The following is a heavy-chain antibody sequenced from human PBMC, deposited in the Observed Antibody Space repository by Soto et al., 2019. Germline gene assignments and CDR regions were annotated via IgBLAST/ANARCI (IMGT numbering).Heavy chain of an antibody. D-gene: IGHD3-16*01. J-gene: IGHJ6*02. CDR1: GGSISSYY. CDR3: ARVPSPFDFYYAMDV. CDR2: IFSSGTT. V-gene: IGHV4-4*09. Sequence: SETLSLTCTVSGGSISSYYWSWIRQAPGKGLEWIGYIFSSGTTYYNPSLKSRLTMSLDTSQNQFSLKLNSVTAADTAVYFCARVPSPFDFYYAMDVWGQGTTVTVSS.